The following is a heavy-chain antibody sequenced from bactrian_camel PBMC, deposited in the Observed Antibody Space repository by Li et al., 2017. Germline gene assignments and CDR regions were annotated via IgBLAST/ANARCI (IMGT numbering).Heavy chain of an antibody. CDR2: IDSDGRT. CDR1: GYRYSTYC. J-gene: IGHJ4*01. D-gene: IGHD3*01. Sequence: HVQLVESGGGSVQAGESLRLSCVVSGYRYSTYCMGWFRQVPGNESEPLASIDSDGRTSVADSVKGRFTISQDGAKNSVDLQMNSLKPDDTAVYYCAATGQMLSVAGCRTQGTQVTVS. V-gene: IGHV3S53*01.